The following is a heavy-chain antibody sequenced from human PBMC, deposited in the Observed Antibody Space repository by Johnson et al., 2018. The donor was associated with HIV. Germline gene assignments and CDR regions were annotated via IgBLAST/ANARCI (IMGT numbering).Heavy chain of an antibody. Sequence: VQLVESGGGLVQPGGSLRLSCAGSGYIFRNYWMHWVRQAPGKGLVWVARIYSDGSDTAYADSVKGRFTISRDNAKNSLYLQMNSLRAEDTAVYYCAKVGAFTFGGVIVLPSVAFDIWGQGTMVTVSS. CDR2: IYSDGSDT. J-gene: IGHJ3*02. V-gene: IGHV3-74*03. CDR3: AKVGAFTFGGVIVLPSVAFDI. D-gene: IGHD3-16*02. CDR1: GYIFRNYW.